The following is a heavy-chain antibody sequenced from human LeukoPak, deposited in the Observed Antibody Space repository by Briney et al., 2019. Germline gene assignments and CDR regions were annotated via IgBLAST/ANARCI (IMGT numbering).Heavy chain of an antibody. Sequence: GGSLRLSCAASGFTFSSYGMHWVRQAPGKGLEWVAFIRYDGSNKYYADSVKGRFTISRDNSKNTLYLQMNSLRAEDTAVYYCAKGTYDSSGPRDPSDYWGQGTLVTVSS. CDR3: AKGTYDSSGPRDPSDY. V-gene: IGHV3-30*02. D-gene: IGHD3-22*01. CDR2: IRYDGSNK. J-gene: IGHJ4*02. CDR1: GFTFSSYG.